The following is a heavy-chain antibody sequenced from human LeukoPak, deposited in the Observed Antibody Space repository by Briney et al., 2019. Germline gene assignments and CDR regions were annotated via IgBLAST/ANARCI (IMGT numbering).Heavy chain of an antibody. V-gene: IGHV3-11*04. CDR1: GFTFSDYY. CDR2: ISSSGSML. Sequence: PGGSLRLSCAASGFTFSDYYMSWVRQAPGKGLEWVSYISSSGSMLHYADSVGGRFTISRDNAKNSLYLQMSSLRVEDTAVYYCTRRPYSSSWYYFDYWGQGTLVTVSS. D-gene: IGHD6-13*01. CDR3: TRRPYSSSWYYFDY. J-gene: IGHJ4*02.